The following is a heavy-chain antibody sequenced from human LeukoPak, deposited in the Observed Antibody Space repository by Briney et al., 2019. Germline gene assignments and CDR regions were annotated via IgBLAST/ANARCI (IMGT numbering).Heavy chain of an antibody. D-gene: IGHD6-13*01. CDR2: ISAYNGNT. CDR1: GYTFTSYG. CDR3: ARESGYSSSWYYHYYYGMDV. V-gene: IGHV1-18*01. J-gene: IGHJ6*02. Sequence: ASVKVSCKASGYTFTSYGISWVRQAPGQGLEWMGWISAYNGNTNYAQKLQGRVTMTTDTSTSTAYMELRSLRSDDTAVYYCARESGYSSSWYYHYYYGMDVWGQGTTVTVSS.